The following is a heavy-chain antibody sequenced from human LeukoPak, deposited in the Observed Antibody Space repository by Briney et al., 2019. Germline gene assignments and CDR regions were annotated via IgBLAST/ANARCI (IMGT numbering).Heavy chain of an antibody. CDR1: GFTVSSNY. D-gene: IGHD4-17*01. V-gene: IGHV3-66*01. J-gene: IGHJ4*02. CDR2: IYSGGST. Sequence: GGSLRLSCAASGFTVSSNYMSWVRQAPGKGLEWVSVIYSGGSTYYADSVKGRFTISRDNSKNTLYLQMNSLRAEDTAVYYCARGPDYGDYSLAYFDYWGQGTLVTVSS. CDR3: ARGPDYGDYSLAYFDY.